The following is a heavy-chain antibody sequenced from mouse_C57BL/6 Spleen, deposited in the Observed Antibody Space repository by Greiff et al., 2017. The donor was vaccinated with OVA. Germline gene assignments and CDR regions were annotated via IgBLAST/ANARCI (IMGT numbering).Heavy chain of an antibody. J-gene: IGHJ1*03. V-gene: IGHV6-3*01. CDR1: GFTFSNYW. CDR3: TDWDVDWYFDV. Sequence: EVKLVESGGGLVQPGGSMKLSCVASGFTFSNYWMNWVRQSPEKGLEWVAQIRLKSDNYATHYAESVKGRFNISRDDSKSSVYLQMNNLRAEDTGIYYCTDWDVDWYFDVWGTGTTVTVSS. D-gene: IGHD4-1*01. CDR2: IRLKSDNYAT.